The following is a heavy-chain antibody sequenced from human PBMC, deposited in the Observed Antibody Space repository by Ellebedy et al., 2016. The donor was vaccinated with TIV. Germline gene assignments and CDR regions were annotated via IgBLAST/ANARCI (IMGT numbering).Heavy chain of an antibody. CDR2: IGSSAYTT. D-gene: IGHD2-8*02. V-gene: IGHV3-23*01. CDR3: AKDVRYTTGWGGALDI. Sequence: GESLKISCAASGFNFGGHAMKWVRQAPGKGLEWVSSIGSSAYTTHYADSVKGRFTISRDNSRNTLYLQMNSLRGEDTAVYFCAKDVRYTTGWGGALDIWGQGAMVNVSS. CDR1: GFNFGGHA. J-gene: IGHJ3*02.